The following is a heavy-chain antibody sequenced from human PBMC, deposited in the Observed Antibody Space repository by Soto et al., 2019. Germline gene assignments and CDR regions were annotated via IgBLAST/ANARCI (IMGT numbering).Heavy chain of an antibody. J-gene: IGHJ4*02. V-gene: IGHV3-53*01. D-gene: IGHD2-2*01. CDR2: LYSDGRT. CDR1: GFSVSDNY. Sequence: PGGSLRLSCAVSGFSVSDNYMIWVRQAAGKGLEWVSVLYSDGRTYYSGSVKGRFTISRDNSKNTLYLQMNRLRAEDTAIYYCARVRTRTSWCFDYWGQGTQVTVSS. CDR3: ARVRTRTSWCFDY.